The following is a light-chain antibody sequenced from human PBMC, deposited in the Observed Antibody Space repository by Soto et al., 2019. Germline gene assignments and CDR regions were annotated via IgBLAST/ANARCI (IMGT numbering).Light chain of an antibody. J-gene: IGKJ4*01. CDR1: QSVSSSY. CDR2: GAS. CDR3: QQYCSNSVT. V-gene: IGKV3-20*01. Sequence: EIVLTQSPGTLSLSPGERATLSCRASQSVSSSYLAWYQQKPGQAPRLLIYGASSRATGIPDRFSGSGSGTDFTLTISRLEPEDFAVYYWQQYCSNSVTFGGGTKVEIK.